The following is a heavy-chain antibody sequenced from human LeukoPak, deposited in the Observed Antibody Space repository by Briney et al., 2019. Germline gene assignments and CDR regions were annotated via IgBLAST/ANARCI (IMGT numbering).Heavy chain of an antibody. V-gene: IGHV4-61*02. Sequence: SQTLSLTCTVSGGSISSGSYYWSWIRQPAGKGLEWVGRIYTSGSTNYNPSLKGRVTISVDTSKNQFSLKLSSVTAADTAVYYCARVGKEYPPWGWGQGTLVTVSS. CDR2: IYTSGST. J-gene: IGHJ4*02. CDR3: ARVGKEYPPWG. D-gene: IGHD6-6*01. CDR1: GGSISSGSYY.